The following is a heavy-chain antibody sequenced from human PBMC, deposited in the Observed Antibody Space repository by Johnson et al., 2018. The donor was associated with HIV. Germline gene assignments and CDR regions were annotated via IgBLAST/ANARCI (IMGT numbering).Heavy chain of an antibody. Sequence: VQLVESGGGLVQPGRSLRLSCAASGFTFDDYAMHWVRQAPGKGLEWVSGISWNSGSIGYADSVKGRFTISRDNAKNSLYLQMNSLRAEDTALYYCAREGSSGYYDAFDIWGQGTMVTVSS. V-gene: IGHV3-9*01. CDR1: GFTFDDYA. CDR3: AREGSSGYYDAFDI. CDR2: ISWNSGSI. J-gene: IGHJ3*02. D-gene: IGHD3-22*01.